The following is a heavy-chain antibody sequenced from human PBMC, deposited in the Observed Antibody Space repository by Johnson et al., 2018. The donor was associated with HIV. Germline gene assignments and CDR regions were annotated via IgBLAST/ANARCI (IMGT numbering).Heavy chain of an antibody. Sequence: MLLVESGGGLVQPGGSLRLSCAASGFTFSSYAMSWVRQAPGKGLEWVSAIRGSGGGKYYADSVKGRFTISRDNSKNTLYLQMNSLRAEDTALYYCAKVGRVSSVIGAFDIWGQGTMVTVSS. CDR2: IRGSGGGK. J-gene: IGHJ3*02. CDR1: GFTFSSYA. D-gene: IGHD6-25*01. V-gene: IGHV3-23*04. CDR3: AKVGRVSSVIGAFDI.